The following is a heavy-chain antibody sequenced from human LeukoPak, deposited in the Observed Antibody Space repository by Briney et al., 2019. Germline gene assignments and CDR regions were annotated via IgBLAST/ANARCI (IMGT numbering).Heavy chain of an antibody. D-gene: IGHD6-6*01. CDR2: IYSGGST. V-gene: IGHV3-53*01. CDR3: AREGDSSSSDY. CDR1: GFTVSSNY. J-gene: IGHJ4*02. Sequence: GGSLRLSCAASGFTVSSNYMSWVRQAPGKGLEWVSVIYSGGSTYYADSVKSRFTISRDNSKNTLYLQMNSLRAEDTAVYYCAREGDSSSSDYWGQGTLVTVSS.